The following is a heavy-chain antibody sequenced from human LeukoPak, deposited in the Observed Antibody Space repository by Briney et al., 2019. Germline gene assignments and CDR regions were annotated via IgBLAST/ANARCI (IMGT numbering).Heavy chain of an antibody. Sequence: GESLRLSCVASGFTFSSYAMSWVRQAPGKGLEWVASISDSGSTTYYLDSVRGRFTISRDNSKNTLYLQMNSLRAEDTAIYSCARDIRGSGNYGWFDPWGQGTLVTVSS. CDR3: ARDIRGSGNYGWFDP. CDR2: ISDSGSTT. J-gene: IGHJ5*02. D-gene: IGHD3-10*01. CDR1: GFTFSSYA. V-gene: IGHV3-23*01.